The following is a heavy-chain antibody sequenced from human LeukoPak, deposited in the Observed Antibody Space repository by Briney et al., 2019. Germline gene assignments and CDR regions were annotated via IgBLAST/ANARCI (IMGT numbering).Heavy chain of an antibody. V-gene: IGHV4-61*01. CDR2: IYYSGIT. CDR1: GASVNSGSSY. Sequence: PSETLSLTCTVSGASVNSGSSYWSWIRQPPGKGLEWIGYIYYSGITNYNPSLKSRVTMSVDTSKNQFSLKLSSVTAADAAIYYCARDSRGHSGYDLDYWGREPWSPSPQ. D-gene: IGHD5-12*01. J-gene: IGHJ4*02. CDR3: ARDSRGHSGYDLDY.